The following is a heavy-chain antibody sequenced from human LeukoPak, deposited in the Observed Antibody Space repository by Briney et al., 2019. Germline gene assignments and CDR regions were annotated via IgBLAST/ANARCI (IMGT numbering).Heavy chain of an antibody. D-gene: IGHD5-24*01. J-gene: IGHJ3*02. Sequence: GASVKVSCKASGGTFSSYAISWVRQAPGQGLEWMGGIIPIFGTANYAQKFQGRVTITADKSTSTAYMELSSLRSEDTAVYYCASSKMAGRAFDIWGQGTMVTVSS. CDR3: ASSKMAGRAFDI. V-gene: IGHV1-69*06. CDR2: IIPIFGTA. CDR1: GGTFSSYA.